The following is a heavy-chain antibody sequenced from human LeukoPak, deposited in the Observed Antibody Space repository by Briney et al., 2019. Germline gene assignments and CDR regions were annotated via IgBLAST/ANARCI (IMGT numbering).Heavy chain of an antibody. D-gene: IGHD5-12*01. CDR2: IKQDGSEK. J-gene: IGHJ4*02. CDR3: ARDSGYDHEDY. CDR1: GFTFSSYW. V-gene: IGHV3-7*01. Sequence: GGSLRLSCAASGFTFSSYWMSWVPQAAGKGLEWVANIKQDGSEKYYVDSVKGRFTISRDNAKNSLYLQMNSLRAEDAAVYYCARDSGYDHEDYWGQGTLVTVSS.